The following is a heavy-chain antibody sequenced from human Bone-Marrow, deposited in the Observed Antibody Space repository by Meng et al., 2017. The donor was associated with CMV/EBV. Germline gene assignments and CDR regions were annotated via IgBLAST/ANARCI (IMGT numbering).Heavy chain of an antibody. D-gene: IGHD3-10*01. J-gene: IGHJ4*02. Sequence: GGSLRLSCAASGFTFSSYSVNWVRQAPGKGLEWVAYISSTSKTLYYSDSVKGRFTISRDNAKNSLYLQMNVLRDEDTAIYYCARGATRDYYGSGYYFASWGQGTQVTGYS. CDR1: GFTFSSYS. CDR3: ARGATRDYYGSGYYFAS. CDR2: ISSTSKTL. V-gene: IGHV3-48*02.